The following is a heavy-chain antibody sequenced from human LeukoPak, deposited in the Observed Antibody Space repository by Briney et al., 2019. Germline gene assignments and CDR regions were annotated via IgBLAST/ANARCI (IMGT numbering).Heavy chain of an antibody. J-gene: IGHJ4*02. CDR2: LSDAGVRI. V-gene: IGHV3-23*01. CDR3: ANTHCDSSPIVWNF. D-gene: IGHD6-6*01. Sequence: GGSLRLSCTTSGFNFGNYGMSWVRQAPGKGLEWVSGLSDAGVRIFYADSVRGRFTVSRDNSKNTLYLQMDSLRAEDTAVYYCANTHCDSSPIVWNFWGQGTLVTVSS. CDR1: GFNFGNYG.